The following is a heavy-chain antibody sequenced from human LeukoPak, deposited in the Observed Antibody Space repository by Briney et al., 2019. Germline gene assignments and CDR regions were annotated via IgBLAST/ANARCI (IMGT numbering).Heavy chain of an antibody. Sequence: PGGSLRLSCAASGFTFSSYAMHWVRQAPGKGLEWVAVISYDGSNKYYADSVKGRFTISRDNSKNTLYLQMNSLRTEDTAVYYCAREYYYFDLWGRGTLVPVSS. D-gene: IGHD3-10*01. CDR2: ISYDGSNK. CDR3: AREYYYFDL. CDR1: GFTFSSYA. J-gene: IGHJ2*01. V-gene: IGHV3-30-3*01.